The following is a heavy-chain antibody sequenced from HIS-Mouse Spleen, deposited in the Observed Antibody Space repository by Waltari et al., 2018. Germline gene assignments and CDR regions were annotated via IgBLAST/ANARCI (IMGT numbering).Heavy chain of an antibody. V-gene: IGHV3-23*01. J-gene: IGHJ3*02. Sequence: GSGGSTYYADSVKGRFTISRDNSKNTLYLQMNSLRAEDTAVYYCAKAALTENDAFDIWGQGTMVTVSS. CDR3: AKAALTENDAFDI. D-gene: IGHD7-27*01. CDR2: GSGGST.